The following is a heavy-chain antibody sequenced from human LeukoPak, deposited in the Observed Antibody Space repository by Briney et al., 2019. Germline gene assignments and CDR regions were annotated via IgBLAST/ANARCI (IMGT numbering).Heavy chain of an antibody. CDR2: ITTSDGNT. D-gene: IGHD6-13*01. Sequence: GGSLRLSCAASGFTFSSYTMSWVRQAPGKGLEWVSTITTSDGNTYYADSVKGRFTISRDNSKNTLYLQMNSLRAEDTAVYYCAKGRPIAAAPADDYWGQGTLVTVSS. V-gene: IGHV3-23*01. CDR1: GFTFSSYT. J-gene: IGHJ4*02. CDR3: AKGRPIAAAPADDY.